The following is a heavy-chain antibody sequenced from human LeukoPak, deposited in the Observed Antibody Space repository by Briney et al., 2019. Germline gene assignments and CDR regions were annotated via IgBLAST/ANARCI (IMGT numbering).Heavy chain of an antibody. CDR1: GFNSEDHA. D-gene: IGHD1-7*01. CDR2: IYWSSSGT. CDR3: ARISRGELPTF. V-gene: IGHV3-9*02. J-gene: IGHJ4*02. Sequence: GGSLRLSCVVSGFNSEDHAMHWVRQAPGKGLEWVSGIYWSSSGTGYADSVKDRFTISRDNAKNSLYLQMNSLRVEDTAIYYCARISRGELPTFWGQGTLVIVSS.